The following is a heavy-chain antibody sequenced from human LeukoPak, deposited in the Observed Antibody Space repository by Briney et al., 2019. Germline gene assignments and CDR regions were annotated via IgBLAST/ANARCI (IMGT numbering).Heavy chain of an antibody. CDR2: ISSRSSTI. J-gene: IGHJ6*02. Sequence: GGSLRLSCAASGFTFSNFGVNWVRQAPGKGLEWVSYISSRSSTIYYADSVKGRCTISRDNAKNSLYLQMNSLRAEDTAVYYCARVDYGVYYYGMDVWGQGTTVTVSS. CDR3: ARVDYGVYYYGMDV. D-gene: IGHD4-17*01. V-gene: IGHV3-48*04. CDR1: GFTFSNFG.